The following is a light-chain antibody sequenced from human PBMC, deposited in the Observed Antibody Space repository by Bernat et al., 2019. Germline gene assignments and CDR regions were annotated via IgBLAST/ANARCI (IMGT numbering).Light chain of an antibody. CDR1: DSLLHRDGKTY. J-gene: IGKJ4*01. V-gene: IGKV2D-29*01. CDR2: EVS. CDR3: MQIVQVPVT. Sequence: IVMTQSPLSLSVTPGQPASMSCNSTDSLLHRDGKTYLYWYMQNPGQPPQLLFYEVSSPYSGVSDMFTGSGSGTEFTLRISRVEDDDVGIYYCMQIVQVPVTFGGGTKVKIK.